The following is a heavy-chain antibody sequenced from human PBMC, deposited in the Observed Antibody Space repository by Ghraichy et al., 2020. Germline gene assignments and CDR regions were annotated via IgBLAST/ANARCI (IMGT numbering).Heavy chain of an antibody. D-gene: IGHD2-2*01. CDR2: IYYSGST. Sequence: QTLSLTCTVSGGSISSYYWSWIRQPPGKGLEWIGYIYYSGSTNYNPSLKSRVTISVDTSKNQFSLKLSSVTAADTAVYYCARTQLGYCSSTSCYVYYYYGMDVWGQGTTVTVSS. CDR1: GGSISSYY. CDR3: ARTQLGYCSSTSCYVYYYYGMDV. J-gene: IGHJ6*02. V-gene: IGHV4-59*01.